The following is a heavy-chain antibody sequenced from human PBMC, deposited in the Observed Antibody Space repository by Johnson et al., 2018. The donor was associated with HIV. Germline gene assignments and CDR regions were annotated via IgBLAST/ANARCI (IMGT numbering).Heavy chain of an antibody. CDR1: GFTFSSYW. CDR3: AKDVGNYWPNTFDV. Sequence: PGGSLKVSCAASGFTFSSYWMSWVRQAPGKGLDWVTFIRYDGSGKYYADSVNGRLTISRDNSKNTRYLQMNRLRAEDTAVYYCAKDVGNYWPNTFDVWGQGTMVAVSS. D-gene: IGHD3-22*01. V-gene: IGHV3-30*02. J-gene: IGHJ3*01. CDR2: IRYDGSGK.